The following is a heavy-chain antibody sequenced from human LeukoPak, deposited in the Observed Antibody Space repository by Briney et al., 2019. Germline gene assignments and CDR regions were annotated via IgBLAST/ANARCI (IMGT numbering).Heavy chain of an antibody. CDR1: GYTFTDYY. CDR3: ARDMGTTGLDY. D-gene: IGHD1-1*01. Sequence: GASVKVSCRASGYTFTDYYIHWVRQAPGQGLEWMGWINPNSGGTNYAQKFQGRVTMTRDTSISTAYMELSRLRSDDTAVYYCARDMGTTGLDYWGQGTLVTVSS. J-gene: IGHJ4*02. CDR2: INPNSGGT. V-gene: IGHV1-2*02.